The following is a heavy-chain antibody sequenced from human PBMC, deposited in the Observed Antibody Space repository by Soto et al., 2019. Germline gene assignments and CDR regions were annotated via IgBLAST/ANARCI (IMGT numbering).Heavy chain of an antibody. V-gene: IGHV3-23*01. Sequence: EVQLLESGGGLVQPGGSLRLSCAASGFTFSSYAMSWVRQAPGKGLEWVSAISGSGGSTYYADSVKGRFTISRDNSKNTLYLQKNSLRAEDTAVYYCAKDRDIVVVPAATPTDWFDPWGQGTLVTVSS. J-gene: IGHJ5*02. CDR1: GFTFSSYA. CDR2: ISGSGGST. D-gene: IGHD2-2*02. CDR3: AKDRDIVVVPAATPTDWFDP.